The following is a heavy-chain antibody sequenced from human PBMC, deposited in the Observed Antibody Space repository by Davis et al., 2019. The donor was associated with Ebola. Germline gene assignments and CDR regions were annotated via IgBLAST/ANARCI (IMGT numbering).Heavy chain of an antibody. Sequence: ASVKVSCKASGYTFISYGISWVRQAPGQGLEWMGRINPNSGGTNYAQKFQGRVTMTRDTSISTAYMELSRLRSDDTAVYYCARELTTVTTYYYYGMDVWGKGTTVTVSS. CDR2: INPNSGGT. CDR3: ARELTTVTTYYYYGMDV. V-gene: IGHV1-2*06. J-gene: IGHJ6*04. D-gene: IGHD4-17*01. CDR1: GYTFISYG.